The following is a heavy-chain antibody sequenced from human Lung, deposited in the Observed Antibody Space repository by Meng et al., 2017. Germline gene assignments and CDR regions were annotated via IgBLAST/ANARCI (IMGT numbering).Heavy chain of an antibody. CDR1: GGSISSSNYY. Sequence: QVQLQEAGAGLVKPLQTLSLNCTVSGGSISSSNYYWSWIRQPPGKGLEWSGHIYNSGSTYYNPSLKSRITISVDTSKNQFSLKLSSVTAADTAVYYCARGQKGYFDLWGRGTLVTVSS. CDR2: IYNSGST. CDR3: ARGQKGYFDL. V-gene: IGHV4-30-4*01. J-gene: IGHJ2*01.